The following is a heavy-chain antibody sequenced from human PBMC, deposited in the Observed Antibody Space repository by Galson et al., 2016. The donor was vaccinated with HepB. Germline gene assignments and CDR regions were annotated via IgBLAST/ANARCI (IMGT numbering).Heavy chain of an antibody. V-gene: IGHV3-48*04. J-gene: IGHJ2*01. CDR2: ISSSSSIV. CDR1: GFIFSSYI. D-gene: IGHD6-19*01. CDR3: ARALSSSGWTYWYFDL. Sequence: SLRLSCAASGFIFSSYIMNWVRQSPGKGLEWVSYISSSSSIVYYADSVKGRFTISRDNAKNSLFLQMNGLRAEDTAVYYCARALSSSGWTYWYFDLWGRGTLVTVSS.